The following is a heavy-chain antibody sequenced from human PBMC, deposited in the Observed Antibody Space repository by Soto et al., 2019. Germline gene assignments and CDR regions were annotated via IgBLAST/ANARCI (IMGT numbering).Heavy chain of an antibody. CDR1: GYTFTSYY. CDR2: INPSGGST. J-gene: IGHJ6*02. D-gene: IGHD3-22*01. Sequence: ASVKVSCKASGYTFTSYYMHWVRQAPGQGLEWMGIINPSGGSTSYAQKFQGRVTMTRDTSTSTVYMELSSLRSEDTAVYYCASGYYYDSSGYSPHDYYYYGMDVWGQGTTVTVSS. CDR3: ASGYYYDSSGYSPHDYYYYGMDV. V-gene: IGHV1-46*03.